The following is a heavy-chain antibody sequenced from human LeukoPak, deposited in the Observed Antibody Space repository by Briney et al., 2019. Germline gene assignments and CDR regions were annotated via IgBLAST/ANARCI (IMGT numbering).Heavy chain of an antibody. D-gene: IGHD7-27*01. CDR2: IYPGTSDT. CDR3: SKTKTLGGKKLEVEF. J-gene: IGHJ4*01. V-gene: IGHV5-51*01. CDR1: GYSFTSYW. Sequence: GESLKISCKGSGYSFTSYWIGWVRQMPGKGLEWIGIIYPGTSDTTYSPSFQGQVTISADKSISTAYLQWSSLKASDTAMYYCSKTKTLGGKKLEVEFLGQGTLVT.